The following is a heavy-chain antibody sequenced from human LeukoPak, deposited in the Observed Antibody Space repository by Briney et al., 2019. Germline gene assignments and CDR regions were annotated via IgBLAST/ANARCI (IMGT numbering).Heavy chain of an antibody. J-gene: IGHJ4*02. Sequence: PGGSLRLSCAASGFTFSSYWMSWVRQAPGKGLEWVANIKQDGSEKYYVDSVKGRFTISRDNAKNTLYLQMISLRAEDTAVYYCAKDRRPVAVAGIDYWGQGTLVTVSS. CDR2: IKQDGSEK. CDR1: GFTFSSYW. D-gene: IGHD6-19*01. CDR3: AKDRRPVAVAGIDY. V-gene: IGHV3-7*01.